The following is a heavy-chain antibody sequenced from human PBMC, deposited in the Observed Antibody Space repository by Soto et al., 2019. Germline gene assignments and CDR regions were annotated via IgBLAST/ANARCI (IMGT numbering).Heavy chain of an antibody. CDR2: IYSSGST. J-gene: IGHJ4*02. V-gene: IGHV4-61*01. CDR1: GGSVRSGTYY. CDR3: ARHLTADPLRPFF. Sequence: SETLSLTCSVSGGSVRSGTYYWSWIRQPPGKGLEWIGYIYSSGSTNYNPSLKSRATISVDTSKNQFSLELSSVTAADTAVYYCARHLTADPLRPFFWGQGTQVTVSS.